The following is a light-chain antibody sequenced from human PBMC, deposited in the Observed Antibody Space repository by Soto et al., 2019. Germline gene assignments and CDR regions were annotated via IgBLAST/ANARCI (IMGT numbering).Light chain of an antibody. Sequence: HSVLTQPPSASGSPGQSVAISCTGTSSDVGGYNYVSWYQQHPGKAPKLMIYEVNQRPSGVPDRFSGSKSGNTASLTVSGLQAEEEADYYCSSYAGSSDVFGTGTKLTVL. J-gene: IGLJ1*01. V-gene: IGLV2-8*01. CDR1: SSDVGGYNY. CDR3: SSYAGSSDV. CDR2: EVN.